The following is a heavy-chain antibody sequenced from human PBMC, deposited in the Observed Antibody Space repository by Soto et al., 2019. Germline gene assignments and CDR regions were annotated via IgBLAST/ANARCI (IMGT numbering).Heavy chain of an antibody. CDR2: IYPGDSDA. CDR1: GYTFTDYW. V-gene: IGHV5-51*01. D-gene: IGHD3-9*01. J-gene: IGHJ4*02. CDR3: ARQADYNILTGYFYYFDY. Sequence: GESLKISCKSSGYTFTDYWIGLVRHMPGKGLEWMGIIYPGDSDARYSPSFQGQVTISVDTSINTAFLRWNSLTSSDTAMYYCARQADYNILTGYFYYFDYWGQGSLVTVSS.